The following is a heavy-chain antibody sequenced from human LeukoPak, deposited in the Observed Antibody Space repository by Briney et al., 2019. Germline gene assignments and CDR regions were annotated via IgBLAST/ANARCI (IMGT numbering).Heavy chain of an antibody. CDR1: GGTFSSYA. Sequence: ASVKVSCXASGGTFSSYAISWVRQAPGQGLEWMGGIIPIFGTANYAQKFQGRVTITTDESTSTAYMELSSLRSEDTAVYYCARDWDYGGNSGNYWGQGTLVTVPS. V-gene: IGHV1-69*05. D-gene: IGHD4-23*01. CDR3: ARDWDYGGNSGNY. J-gene: IGHJ4*02. CDR2: IIPIFGTA.